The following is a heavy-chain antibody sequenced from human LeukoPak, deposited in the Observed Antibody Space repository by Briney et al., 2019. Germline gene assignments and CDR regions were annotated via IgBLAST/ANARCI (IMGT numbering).Heavy chain of an antibody. CDR2: SRNKANSYST. V-gene: IGHV3-72*01. Sequence: GGSLRLSCAAFGFPLSSYAMSWVRQAPGKGLEWVGRSRNKANSYSTTFGKSVKGRLTISRDESENSLYLQLNSLKTEDTGVYYCVRLSRGAMNYYMDVWGKGTTVTISS. D-gene: IGHD3-10*01. CDR3: VRLSRGAMNYYMDV. CDR1: GFPLSSYA. J-gene: IGHJ6*03.